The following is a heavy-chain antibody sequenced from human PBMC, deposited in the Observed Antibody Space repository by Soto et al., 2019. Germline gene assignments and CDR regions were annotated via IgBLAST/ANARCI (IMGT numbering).Heavy chain of an antibody. V-gene: IGHV3-48*02. CDR1: GFTFSSYS. Sequence: GGSLRLSCAASGFTFSSYSMNWVRQAPGKGLEWVSYISSSSSTIYYADSVKGRFTISRDNAKNSLYLQMNSLRDEDTAVYYCARLGYYDILTGYHYGGLFYYYGMDVWGQGTTVTVSS. CDR2: ISSSSSTI. J-gene: IGHJ6*02. CDR3: ARLGYYDILTGYHYGGLFYYYGMDV. D-gene: IGHD3-9*01.